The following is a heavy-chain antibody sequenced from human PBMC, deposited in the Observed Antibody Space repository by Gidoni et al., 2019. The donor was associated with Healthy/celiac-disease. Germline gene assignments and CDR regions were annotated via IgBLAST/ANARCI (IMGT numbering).Heavy chain of an antibody. Sequence: QLQLQESGPGLVKPSETLSLTCTVSGGSISSSSSYWGWIRQPPGKGLEWIGSIYYSGSTYYNPSLKSRVTISVDTSKNQFSLKLSSVTAADTAVYYCARRPLGEGFYGSGRPFDYWGQGTLVTVSS. CDR2: IYYSGST. D-gene: IGHD3-10*01. J-gene: IGHJ4*02. V-gene: IGHV4-39*01. CDR1: GGSISSSSSY. CDR3: ARRPLGEGFYGSGRPFDY.